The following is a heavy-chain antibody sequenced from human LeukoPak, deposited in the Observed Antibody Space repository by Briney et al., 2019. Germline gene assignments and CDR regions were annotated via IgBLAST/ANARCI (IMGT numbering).Heavy chain of an antibody. CDR3: ARGSDYGDPAGFDY. V-gene: IGHV6-1*01. D-gene: IGHD4-17*01. J-gene: IGHJ4*02. Sequence: SQTLSLTCAISGDTLSSNSAAWNWIRQSPSRGLEWLVRTYYRSKWYNDYAVSVKSRITINPDTSKNQFSLQLNSVTPEDTAVYYCARGSDYGDPAGFDYWGQGTLVTVSS. CDR2: TYYRSKWYN. CDR1: GDTLSSNSAA.